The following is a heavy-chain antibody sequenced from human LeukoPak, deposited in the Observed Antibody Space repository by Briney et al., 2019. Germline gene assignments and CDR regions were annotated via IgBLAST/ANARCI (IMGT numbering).Heavy chain of an antibody. CDR1: GYSISSGYY. J-gene: IGHJ6*03. D-gene: IGHD4-17*01. CDR2: IYHSGST. CDR3: ARGVLLRSYYYYYYMDV. V-gene: IGHV4-38-2*01. Sequence: SETLSLTCAVSGYSISSGYYWGWIRQPPGKGLEWIGSIYHSGSTYYNPSLKSRVTISVDTSKNQFSLKLSSVTAADTAVYYCARGVLLRSYYYYYYMDVWGKGTTVTVSS.